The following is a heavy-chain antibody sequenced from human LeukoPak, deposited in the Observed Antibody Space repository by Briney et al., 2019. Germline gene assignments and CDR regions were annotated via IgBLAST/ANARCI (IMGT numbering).Heavy chain of an antibody. CDR3: ARVDPGNSGYQAY. J-gene: IGHJ4*02. V-gene: IGHV3-7*02. Sequence: PGGSLRLSYTASGFTFSSHWMSWVRQAPGKGLEWVANINEDGSRKYYLDSVKGRFTISRDNAKNSLYVLMNSLGAEDTAVYYCARVDPGNSGYQAYWGQGTLVTVSS. CDR2: INEDGSRK. CDR1: GFTFSSHW. D-gene: IGHD3-22*01.